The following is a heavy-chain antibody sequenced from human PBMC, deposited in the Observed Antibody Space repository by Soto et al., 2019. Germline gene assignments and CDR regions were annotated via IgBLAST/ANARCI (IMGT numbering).Heavy chain of an antibody. D-gene: IGHD2-2*01. Sequence: PSETLSLTCTVSGGSISSYYWSWIRQPPGKGLEWIGYIYYSGSTNYNPSLKSRLTISVDTSKNQFSLKLSSVTAADTAVYYCARTVYCSSTSCYGFDPWGQGTLVTVSS. CDR1: GGSISSYY. J-gene: IGHJ5*02. CDR2: IYYSGST. CDR3: ARTVYCSSTSCYGFDP. V-gene: IGHV4-59*08.